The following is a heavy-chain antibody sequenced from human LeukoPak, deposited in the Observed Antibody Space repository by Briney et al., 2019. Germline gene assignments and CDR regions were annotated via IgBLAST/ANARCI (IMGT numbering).Heavy chain of an antibody. CDR3: ARELRYNYYYYGMDV. J-gene: IGHJ6*02. CDR2: ISYDGSNK. Sequence: PGGSLRLSCAASGFTFSSYAMHWVRQAPGKGLEWVAVISYDGSNKYYADSVKGRFTISRDNSKNTLYLQMNSLGAEDTAVYYCARELRYNYYYYGMDVWGQGTTVTVSS. V-gene: IGHV3-30-3*01. CDR1: GFTFSSYA. D-gene: IGHD3-9*01.